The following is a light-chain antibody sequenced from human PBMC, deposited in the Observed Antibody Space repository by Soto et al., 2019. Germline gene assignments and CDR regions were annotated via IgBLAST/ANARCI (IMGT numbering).Light chain of an antibody. CDR1: QSISSW. CDR2: DAS. V-gene: IGKV1-5*01. Sequence: DIQITQSPSTLSASVGDRFTITFRASQSISSWLAWYQQKPGKAPKLLIYDASSLESGVPSRFSGSGSGTEFTLTISSLQPDDFATYYCQQYNSYPWTFGQGTKVDIK. CDR3: QQYNSYPWT. J-gene: IGKJ1*01.